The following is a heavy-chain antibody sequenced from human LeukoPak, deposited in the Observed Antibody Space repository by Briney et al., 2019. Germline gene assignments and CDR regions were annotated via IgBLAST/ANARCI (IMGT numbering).Heavy chain of an antibody. J-gene: IGHJ4*02. CDR2: VSYDASNK. V-gene: IGHV3-30*14. Sequence: GRSLRLSCAASGFPFRNYAMHWVRRAPGKGLEWVALVSYDASNKYYADSVKGRFTISRDNSKKTLDLQMNSLRLEDTAVYYCASSPGWQQLTLYFDYWGQGAQVTVSS. CDR3: ASSPGWQQLTLYFDY. CDR1: GFPFRNYA. D-gene: IGHD1-1*01.